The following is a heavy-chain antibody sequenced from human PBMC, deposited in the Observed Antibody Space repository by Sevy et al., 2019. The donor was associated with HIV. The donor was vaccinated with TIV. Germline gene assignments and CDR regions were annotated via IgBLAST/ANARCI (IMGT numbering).Heavy chain of an antibody. CDR3: AESPNPINPPYYYYYMDV. D-gene: IGHD1-20*01. CDR1: GGTFSSYA. V-gene: IGHV1-69*06. J-gene: IGHJ6*03. CDR2: IIPIFGKA. Sequence: ASVKVSCKASGGTFSSYAISWVRQAPGQGLEWMGGIIPIFGKANYAQKFQGRVTITADKSTSTAYMELSSLRSEDTAVYYCAESPNPINPPYYYYYMDVWGKGTTVTVSS.